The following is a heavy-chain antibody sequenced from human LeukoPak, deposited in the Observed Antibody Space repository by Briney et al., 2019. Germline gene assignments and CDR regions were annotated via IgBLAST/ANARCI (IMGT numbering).Heavy chain of an antibody. CDR2: IGGSGGGT. CDR3: AKHYYDSSGYSGFDY. D-gene: IGHD3-22*01. J-gene: IGHJ4*02. CDR1: GFTFSSYG. Sequence: PGGSLRLSCAASGFTFSSYGMSWVRQAPGKGLEWVSAIGGSGGGTYYADSVKGRFTISRDNSKNTLYLQMNSLRADDTAVYYCAKHYYDSSGYSGFDYWGRGTLVTVSS. V-gene: IGHV3-23*01.